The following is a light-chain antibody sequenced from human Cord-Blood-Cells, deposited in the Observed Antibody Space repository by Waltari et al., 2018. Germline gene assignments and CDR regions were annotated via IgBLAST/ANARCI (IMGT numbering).Light chain of an antibody. Sequence: DIQMTQSPSSLYASVGARVTITCRASQSISSYLNWYQQKPGKAPKLLIYAAYSLQSGVPSRFSGSGSGTDFTLTISSLQPEDFATYYCQQSYSTPPWTFGQGTKVEIK. V-gene: IGKV1-39*01. CDR2: AAY. CDR1: QSISSY. CDR3: QQSYSTPPWT. J-gene: IGKJ1*01.